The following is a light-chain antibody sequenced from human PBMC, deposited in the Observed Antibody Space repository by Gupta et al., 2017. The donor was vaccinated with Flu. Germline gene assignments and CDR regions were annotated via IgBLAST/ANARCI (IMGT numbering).Light chain of an antibody. CDR3: SSYAGSNNWV. J-gene: IGLJ2*01. CDR1: CSDVGGDNY. CDR2: EVS. Sequence: TCSDVGGDNYFSWYQQHTAKAPNLMIYEVSKRPSGVPDRFSGSKSGNTASITVSGLQAEEDADYYCSSYAGSNNWVFGGGTKLTVL. V-gene: IGLV2-8*01.